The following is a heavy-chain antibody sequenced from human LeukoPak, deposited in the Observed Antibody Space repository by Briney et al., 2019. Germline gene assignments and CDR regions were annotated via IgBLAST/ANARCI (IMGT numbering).Heavy chain of an antibody. CDR3: ARPYYYDSRIDP. CDR2: IYYSGST. CDR1: GFTVSSNY. Sequence: LRLSCAASGFTVSSNYMSWVRQAPGKGLEWIGYIYYSGSTYYNPSLKSRVTISVDTSKNQLSLKLSSVTAADTAVYYCARPYYYDSRIDPWGQGTLVTVSS. J-gene: IGHJ5*02. V-gene: IGHV4-30-4*08. D-gene: IGHD3-22*01.